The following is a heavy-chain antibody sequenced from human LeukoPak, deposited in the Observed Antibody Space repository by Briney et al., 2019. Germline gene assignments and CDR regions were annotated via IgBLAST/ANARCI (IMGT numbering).Heavy chain of an antibody. CDR1: GGSISSYY. CDR2: IYYSGST. J-gene: IGHJ4*02. CDR3: ASIPTMVRGVRDY. Sequence: SETLSLTCTVSGGSISSYYWSWIRQPPGKGLEWIGYIYYSGSTYYNPSLKSRVTISVDTSKNQFSLKLSSVTAADTAVYYCASIPTMVRGVRDYWGQGTLVTVSS. D-gene: IGHD3-10*01. V-gene: IGHV4-59*12.